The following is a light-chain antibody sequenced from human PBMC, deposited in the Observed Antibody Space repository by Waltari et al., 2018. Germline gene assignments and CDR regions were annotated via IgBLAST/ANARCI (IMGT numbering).Light chain of an antibody. CDR3: QQSYSTLVT. V-gene: IGKV1-39*01. Sequence: DIQMTQSPSSLSASVGDRVTITCRASQSSSNYLNWYQQRPGKAPKVLIYAASTLQSGVPSRFSGSGSGTDFTLTINSLQPEDFASYYCQQSYSTLVTFGGGTKVEIK. CDR1: QSSSNY. CDR2: AAS. J-gene: IGKJ4*01.